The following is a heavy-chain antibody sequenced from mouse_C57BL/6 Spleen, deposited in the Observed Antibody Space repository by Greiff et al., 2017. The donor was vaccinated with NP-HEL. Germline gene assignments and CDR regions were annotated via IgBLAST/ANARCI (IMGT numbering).Heavy chain of an antibody. D-gene: IGHD3-1*01. Sequence: DVHLVESGGGLVKPGGSLKLSCAASGFTFSDYGMHWVRQAPEKGLEWVAYISSGSSTIYYADTVKGRFTISRDNAKNTLFLQMTSLRSEDTAMYYCARNIGGAWFAYWGQGTLVTVSA. CDR2: ISSGSSTI. CDR1: GFTFSDYG. CDR3: ARNIGGAWFAY. J-gene: IGHJ3*01. V-gene: IGHV5-17*01.